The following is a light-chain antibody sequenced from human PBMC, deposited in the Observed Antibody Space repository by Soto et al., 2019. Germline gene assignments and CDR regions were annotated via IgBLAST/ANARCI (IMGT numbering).Light chain of an antibody. CDR2: NVS. Sequence: EIVWTQCPGTLCVSPLEISTLSCSAGQIVSSAYLACYQQKPVQAPSLLIYNVSRRATGIPDRFSGSGSGTDFTLTVSRLEPEDFAVYYCQQYGASPETFGQGTKVDIK. J-gene: IGKJ1*01. V-gene: IGKV3-20*01. CDR1: QIVSSAY. CDR3: QQYGASPET.